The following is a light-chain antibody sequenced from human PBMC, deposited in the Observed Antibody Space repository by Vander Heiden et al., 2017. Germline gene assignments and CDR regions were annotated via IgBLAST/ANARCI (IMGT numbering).Light chain of an antibody. CDR3: QQYNGYLWT. J-gene: IGKJ1*01. V-gene: IGKV1-5*03. Sequence: DIQMTQSPSTLSASVGDGVTITCRASQSISTWLAWYQQKPGKAPKLLIYKASTLETGVPSKFSGSGSGTEFTLTISSLQPDDFATYYCQQYNGYLWTFGQGTKVEIK. CDR1: QSISTW. CDR2: KAS.